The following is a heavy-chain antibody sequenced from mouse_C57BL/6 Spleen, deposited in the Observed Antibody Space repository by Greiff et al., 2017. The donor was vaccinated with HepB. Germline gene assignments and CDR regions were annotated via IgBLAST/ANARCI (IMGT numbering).Heavy chain of an antibody. Sequence: EVKVVESGGGLVKPGGSLKLSCAASGFTFSDYGMHWVRQAPEKGLEWVAYISSGSSTIYYADTVKGRFTISRDNAKNTLFLQMTSLRSEDTAMYYCARRGCITTVVAQYYYAMDYWGQGTSVTVSS. J-gene: IGHJ4*01. CDR3: ARRGCITTVVAQYYYAMDY. V-gene: IGHV5-17*01. D-gene: IGHD1-1*01. CDR1: GFTFSDYG. CDR2: ISSGSSTI.